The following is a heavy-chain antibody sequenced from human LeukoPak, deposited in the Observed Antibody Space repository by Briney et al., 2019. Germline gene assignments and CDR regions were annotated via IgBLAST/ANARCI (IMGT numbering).Heavy chain of an antibody. J-gene: IGHJ6*02. CDR3: ARGLYGMDV. CDR2: ISSFSNFR. Sequence: KPGGSLRLSCAASGFTFSDYYMSWIRQAPGKGLEWVSHISSFSNFRSYADSVKGRFTISRDNSRNSLYLQMNSLRAEDTAVYFCARGLYGMDVWGQGTTVTVSS. CDR1: GFTFSDYY. V-gene: IGHV3-11*05.